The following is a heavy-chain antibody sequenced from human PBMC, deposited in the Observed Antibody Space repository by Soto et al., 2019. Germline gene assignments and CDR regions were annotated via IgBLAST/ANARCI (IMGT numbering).Heavy chain of an antibody. CDR3: EKPESYCSTTSCCKFDS. D-gene: IGHD2-2*01. J-gene: IGHJ5*01. Sequence: PGESLKIACKGSGFTFTSYWIAWVRQMPGKGLEWMGIIYPGDSDSSYSPSFQGQVTISADKSINTAYLHWSSLNASDTAIYYCEKPESYCSTTSCCKFDSWGHGTLVTDS. CDR1: GFTFTSYW. V-gene: IGHV5-51*01. CDR2: IYPGDSDS.